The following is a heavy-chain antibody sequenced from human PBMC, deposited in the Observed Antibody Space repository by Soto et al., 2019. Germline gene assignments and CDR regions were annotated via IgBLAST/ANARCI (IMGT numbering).Heavy chain of an antibody. J-gene: IGHJ4*02. Sequence: EVQLVESGGGLVQPGGSLRLSCAASGFTLSSYRMSWVRQAPGKGLEWVANIKQDGSEKYYVDSVKGRFTISRDNAKNSLYLQMNSLRAEDTAVYYCARGGYYGSGRRGYFDYWGQGTLVTVSS. V-gene: IGHV3-7*01. CDR1: GFTLSSYR. CDR3: ARGGYYGSGRRGYFDY. D-gene: IGHD3-10*01. CDR2: IKQDGSEK.